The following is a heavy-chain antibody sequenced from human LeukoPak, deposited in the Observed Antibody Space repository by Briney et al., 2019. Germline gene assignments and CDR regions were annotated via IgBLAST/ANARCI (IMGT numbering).Heavy chain of an antibody. CDR3: ARRHDSSGYAYDAFDI. Sequence: ASVKVSCKASGYTFTGYYMHWVRQAPGQGLEWMGWINPNSGGTNYAQKFQGRVTMTRDTSISTAYMELSRLRSDDTAVYYCARRHDSSGYAYDAFDIWGQGTMVTVSS. V-gene: IGHV1-2*02. CDR2: INPNSGGT. CDR1: GYTFTGYY. J-gene: IGHJ3*02. D-gene: IGHD3-22*01.